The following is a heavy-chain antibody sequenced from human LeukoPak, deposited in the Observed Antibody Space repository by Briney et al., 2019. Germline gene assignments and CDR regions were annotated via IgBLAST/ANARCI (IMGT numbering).Heavy chain of an antibody. J-gene: IGHJ4*02. CDR3: ARDQVARIAAAGTTDY. V-gene: IGHV1-18*01. CDR1: GYTFTSYG. Sequence: GASVKVSCKASGYTFTSYGISWVRQAPGQGLEWMGCISAYNGNTNYAQKLQGRVTMTTDTSTSTAYMELRSLRSDDTAVYYCARDQVARIAAAGTTDYWGQGTLVTVSS. D-gene: IGHD6-13*01. CDR2: ISAYNGNT.